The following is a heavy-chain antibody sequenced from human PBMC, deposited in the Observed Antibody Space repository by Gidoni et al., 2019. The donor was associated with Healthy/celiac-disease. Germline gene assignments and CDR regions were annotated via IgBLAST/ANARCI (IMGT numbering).Heavy chain of an antibody. CDR2: MIPIFGTA. D-gene: IGHD3-9*01. Sequence: QVQLVQSGAEVKKPGSSVKVSCKASGVTFSSYAISWVRQARGQGLEWMGGMIPIFGTAYYAQKFQGRVTITADESTSTAYMELSSVRTEDTAVYYCARASYYDNLTGDYTGSLFDYWGQGTLVTVSS. V-gene: IGHV1-69*01. CDR1: GVTFSSYA. J-gene: IGHJ4*01. CDR3: ARASYYDNLTGDYTGSLFDY.